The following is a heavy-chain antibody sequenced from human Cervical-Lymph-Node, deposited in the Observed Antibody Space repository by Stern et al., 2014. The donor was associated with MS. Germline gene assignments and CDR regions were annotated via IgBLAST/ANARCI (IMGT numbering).Heavy chain of an antibody. Sequence: EVQLVESGGGLVQPGGSLRLSCAASGFTFSSYSMNWVRQAPGKGLEWISSIRSSRSTIYYADSVKGRFTISRDNAKNSLYLQMNSLRDEDTAVYYCARANYDFWSGNSSFQRYYYGMDVWGQGTTVTVSS. J-gene: IGHJ6*02. CDR3: ARANYDFWSGNSSFQRYYYGMDV. CDR2: IRSSRSTI. V-gene: IGHV3-48*02. D-gene: IGHD3-3*01. CDR1: GFTFSSYS.